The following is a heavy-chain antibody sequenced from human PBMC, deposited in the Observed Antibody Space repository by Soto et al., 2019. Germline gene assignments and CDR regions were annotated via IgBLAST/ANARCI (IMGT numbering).Heavy chain of an antibody. CDR3: ARLINFFYLGNYRAPEGMDF. J-gene: IGHJ6*02. Sequence: PGESLKISCKGSGYSFASYWIGWVRQMPGKGLEWMGIIYPGDSDTRYSPSFQGQVTISADKSINTAYLQWSSLKASDTAMYYCARLINFFYLGNYRAPEGMDFLGPGITGT. D-gene: IGHD3-16*01. CDR1: GYSFASYW. CDR2: IYPGDSDT. V-gene: IGHV5-51*03.